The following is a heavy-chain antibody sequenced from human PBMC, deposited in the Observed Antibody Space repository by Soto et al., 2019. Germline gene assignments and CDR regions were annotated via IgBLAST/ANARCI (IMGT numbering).Heavy chain of an antibody. J-gene: IGHJ4*02. Sequence: GGSLRLSCAASGFTVSSNYMSWVRQAPGKGLEWVSVIYSGGSYIYYADSVKGRFTISRDNAKNSLYLQMNSLRAEDTAVYYCARDPAQWPTDTGHYWGQGTLVTVSS. CDR1: GFTVSSNY. D-gene: IGHD6-19*01. V-gene: IGHV3-53*01. CDR3: ARDPAQWPTDTGHY. CDR2: IYSGGSYI.